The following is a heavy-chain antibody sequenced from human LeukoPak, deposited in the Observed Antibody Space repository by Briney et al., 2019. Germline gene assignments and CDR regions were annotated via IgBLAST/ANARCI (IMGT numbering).Heavy chain of an antibody. CDR2: IIPILGIA. D-gene: IGHD3-3*01. J-gene: IGHJ5*02. V-gene: IGHV1-69*02. CDR3: ARRSYDFWSGYYTEWFDP. Sequence: SVKVSCKASGGTFSSYTISWVRQAPGQGLEWMGRIIPILGIANYAQKFQGRVTITADKSTSTAYMELSSLRSEDTAVYYCARRSYDFWSGYYTEWFDPWGQGTLVTVSS. CDR1: GGTFSSYT.